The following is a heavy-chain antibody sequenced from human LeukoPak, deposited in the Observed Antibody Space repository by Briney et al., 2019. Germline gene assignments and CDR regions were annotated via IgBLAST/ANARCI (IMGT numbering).Heavy chain of an antibody. CDR1: GGSFSGFY. J-gene: IGHJ5*02. CDR2: INHSGGT. CDR3: AREKIGYYDGSGRGWFDP. Sequence: SETLSLTCAVYGGSFSGFYWSWIRQPPGKGLEWIGDINHSGGTNYIPSLKSRVTISVDTSKKQFSLKLSSVTAADTAVYYCAREKIGYYDGSGRGWFDPWGQGTLVTVSS. V-gene: IGHV4-34*01. D-gene: IGHD3-22*01.